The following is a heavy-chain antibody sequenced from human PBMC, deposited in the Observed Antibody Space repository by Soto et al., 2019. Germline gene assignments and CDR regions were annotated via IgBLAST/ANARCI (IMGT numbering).Heavy chain of an antibody. D-gene: IGHD6-19*01. CDR3: AGERRQWLGSYYYYYGMDV. J-gene: IGHJ6*02. CDR1: GFTFSSYS. CDR2: ISSSSSYI. Sequence: PGGSLRLSCAASGFTFSSYSMNWVRQAPGKGLEWVSSISSSSSYIYYADSVKGRFTISRDNAKNSLYLQMNSLRAEDTAVYYCAGERRQWLGSYYYYYGMDVWGQGTTVTVSS. V-gene: IGHV3-21*01.